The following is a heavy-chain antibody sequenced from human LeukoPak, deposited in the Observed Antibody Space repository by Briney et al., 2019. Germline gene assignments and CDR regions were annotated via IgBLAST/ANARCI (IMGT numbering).Heavy chain of an antibody. CDR2: IYYSGNT. V-gene: IGHV4-59*01. J-gene: IGHJ4*02. CDR1: GGSISSYY. D-gene: IGHD6-19*01. Sequence: PSETLSLTCTVSGGSISSYYWSWIRQPPGKGLEWIGYIYYSGNTNYNPSLKSRLTISVDTSKIQFSLKLNSVTAADTAVYYCARGQWLTHGGTYDSWGQGTLVTVSS. CDR3: ARGQWLTHGGTYDS.